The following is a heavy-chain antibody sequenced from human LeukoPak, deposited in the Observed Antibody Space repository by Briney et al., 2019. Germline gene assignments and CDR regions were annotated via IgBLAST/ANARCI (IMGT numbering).Heavy chain of an antibody. CDR3: AREIGVRATTEIYGMDV. Sequence: ASVKVSCKASGYTLTGYYMHWVRQAPGQGLEWMGWINPNSGGTNYAQKFQGRVTMTRDTSISTAYMELSRLRSDDTAVYYCAREIGVRATTEIYGMDVWGQGTTVTVSS. CDR1: GYTLTGYY. V-gene: IGHV1-2*02. J-gene: IGHJ6*02. D-gene: IGHD4-11*01. CDR2: INPNSGGT.